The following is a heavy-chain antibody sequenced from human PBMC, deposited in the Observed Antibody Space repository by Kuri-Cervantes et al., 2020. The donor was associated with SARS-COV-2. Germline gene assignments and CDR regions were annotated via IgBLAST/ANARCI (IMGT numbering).Heavy chain of an antibody. CDR1: GYTLTELS. CDR2: FDPEDGET. Sequence: ASVKVSCKVSGYTLTELSMHWVRQAPGKGLEWMGGFDPEDGETIYAQKFQGRVTMTEDTSTDTAYMELSSLRSEDTAVYYCARGGYDFWSGYYSDYYYYMDVWGKGTTVTVSS. CDR3: ARGGYDFWSGYYSDYYYYMDV. V-gene: IGHV1-24*01. D-gene: IGHD3-3*01. J-gene: IGHJ6*03.